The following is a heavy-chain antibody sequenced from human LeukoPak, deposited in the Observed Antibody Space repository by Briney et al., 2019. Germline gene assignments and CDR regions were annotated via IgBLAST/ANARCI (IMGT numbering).Heavy chain of an antibody. D-gene: IGHD6-13*01. V-gene: IGHV4-61*08. Sequence: TSQTLSLTCTVSGGSISSGDYYWSWIRQPPGKGLEWIGYIYYSGSTNYNPSLKSRVTISVDTSKNQFSLKLSSVTAADTAVYYCARSRRQQLVLDYWGQGTLVTVSS. CDR1: GGSISSGDYY. CDR3: ARSRRQQLVLDY. CDR2: IYYSGST. J-gene: IGHJ4*02.